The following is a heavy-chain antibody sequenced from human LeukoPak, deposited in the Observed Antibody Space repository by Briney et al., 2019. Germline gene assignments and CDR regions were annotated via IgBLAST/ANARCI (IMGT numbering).Heavy chain of an antibody. CDR3: AKTTYYYDSSGYYNDAFDI. CDR1: GFTFSSYW. CDR2: IKQDGSEK. J-gene: IGHJ3*02. Sequence: PGGSLRLSCAASGFTFSSYWMSWVRQAPGKGLEWVANIKQDGSEKYYVDSVKGRFTISRDNAKNPLYLQMNSLRAEDTAVYYCAKTTYYYDSSGYYNDAFDIWGQGTMVTVSS. V-gene: IGHV3-7*01. D-gene: IGHD3-22*01.